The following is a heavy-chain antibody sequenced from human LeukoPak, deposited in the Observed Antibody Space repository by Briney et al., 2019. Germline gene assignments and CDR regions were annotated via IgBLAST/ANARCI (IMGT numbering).Heavy chain of an antibody. CDR2: INPSGGST. J-gene: IGHJ5*02. CDR3: ARQFSSSSLWFDP. V-gene: IGHV1-46*01. Sequence: ASVKVSCKASGYTFTSYYMHWVRQAPGQGLEWMGIINPSGGSTSYAQKFQGRVTMTRDTSINTAYMELSSLRSDDTAVYYCARQFSSSSLWFDPWGQGTLVTVSS. D-gene: IGHD2-2*01. CDR1: GYTFTSYY.